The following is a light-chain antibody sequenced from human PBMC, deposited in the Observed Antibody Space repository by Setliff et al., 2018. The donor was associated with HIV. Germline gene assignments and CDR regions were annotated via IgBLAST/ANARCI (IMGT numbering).Light chain of an antibody. CDR1: QNINTY. CDR3: QESYSSYLWT. CDR2: AAS. V-gene: IGKV1-39*01. J-gene: IGKJ1*01. Sequence: DVQMTQSPSSLSASVGDRVTVTCRTSQNINTYLNWYQQRPGKAPKLLIYAASTLQGGVPSRFSGSGSGTDFTLTIDNLQLEDFATYYCQESYSSYLWTFGQGTRWIS.